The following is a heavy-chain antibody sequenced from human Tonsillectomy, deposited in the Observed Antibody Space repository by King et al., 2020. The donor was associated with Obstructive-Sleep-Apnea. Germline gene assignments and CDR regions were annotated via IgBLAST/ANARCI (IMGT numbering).Heavy chain of an antibody. CDR1: GFTFSSYA. J-gene: IGHJ6*02. V-gene: IGHV3-23*04. D-gene: IGHD2-15*01. CDR2: ISGSGGST. CDR3: AKDECSGGSCVYYYYYGMDV. Sequence: VQLVESGGGLVQPGGSLRLSCAASGFTFSSYAMSWVRQAPGKGLEWVSAISGSGGSTYYADSVKGRFTISRDNSKNTLYLQMNSLGAEDTAVYYCAKDECSGGSCVYYYYYGMDVWGQGTTVTVSS.